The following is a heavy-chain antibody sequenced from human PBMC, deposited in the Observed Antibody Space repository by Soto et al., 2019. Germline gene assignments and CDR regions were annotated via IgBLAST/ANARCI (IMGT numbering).Heavy chain of an antibody. J-gene: IGHJ4*02. CDR1: GFTVSSNY. D-gene: IGHD6-13*01. Sequence: PGGSLRLCCAASGFTVSSNYMSWVRQAPGKGLQWVSVIYSGGSTYYADSVKGRFTISRDNSKNTLYPQMNSLRAEDTAVYYCARDFNSAAAGTGFDYWGQGTVVTVSS. CDR2: IYSGGST. CDR3: ARDFNSAAAGTGFDY. V-gene: IGHV3-66*01.